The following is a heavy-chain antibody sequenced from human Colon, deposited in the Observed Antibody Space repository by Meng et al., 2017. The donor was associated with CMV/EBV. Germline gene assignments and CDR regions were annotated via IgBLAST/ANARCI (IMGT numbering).Heavy chain of an antibody. CDR1: GFTFSSYW. Sequence: GESLKISCAASGFTFSSYWMSWVRQAPGKGLEWVANIKQDGSEKYYVDSVKGRFTISRDNAKNSLYLQMNSLRAEDTAVYYCARIGSFLEDVWGQGTTVTVSS. CDR3: ARIGSFLEDV. CDR2: IKQDGSEK. V-gene: IGHV3-7*01. J-gene: IGHJ6*02. D-gene: IGHD1-1*01.